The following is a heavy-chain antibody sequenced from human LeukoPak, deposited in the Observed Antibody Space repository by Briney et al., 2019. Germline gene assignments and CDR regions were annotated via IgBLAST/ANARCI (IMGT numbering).Heavy chain of an antibody. V-gene: IGHV5-51*01. CDR1: GYSFTSYW. CDR2: IYPGDSDT. Sequence: GESLKISCKGSGYSFTSYWIGWVRQMPGKGLEWMGIIYPGDSDTKYSPSFQGQVTMSADKYSSTAYLQWSSLEASDTAMYYCARYALYSNNYYPYYFDYWGQGALVTVSS. J-gene: IGHJ4*02. D-gene: IGHD6-13*01. CDR3: ARYALYSNNYYPYYFDY.